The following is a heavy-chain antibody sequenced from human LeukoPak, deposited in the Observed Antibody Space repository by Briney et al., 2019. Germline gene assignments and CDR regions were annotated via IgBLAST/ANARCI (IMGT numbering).Heavy chain of an antibody. J-gene: IGHJ4*02. D-gene: IGHD5-12*01. V-gene: IGHV3-66*01. CDR3: ARGGGYSGYGHFDY. Sequence: GGSLRVSCSASGFTVSRNYMSWVRQAPGEGLEWVSVIYSGGTTYYADSVKGRFTISRDNSKNTLYLQMNSLRAEDTAVYYCARGGGYSGYGHFDYWGQGTLVAVSS. CDR2: IYSGGTT. CDR1: GFTVSRNY.